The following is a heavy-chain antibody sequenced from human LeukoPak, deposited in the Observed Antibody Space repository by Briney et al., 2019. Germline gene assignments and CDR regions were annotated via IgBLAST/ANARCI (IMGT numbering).Heavy chain of an antibody. J-gene: IGHJ4*02. CDR2: IIPIFGTA. V-gene: IGHV1-69*13. CDR3: ARAKGSRYQLLDPFDY. Sequence: GASVKVSCKASGGTFSSYAISWVRQAPGQGLEWMGGIIPIFGTANYAQKFQGRVTITADESTSTAYMELSSLRSEDTAVYYCARAKGSRYQLLDPFDYWGQGTLVTVSS. CDR1: GGTFSSYA. D-gene: IGHD2-2*01.